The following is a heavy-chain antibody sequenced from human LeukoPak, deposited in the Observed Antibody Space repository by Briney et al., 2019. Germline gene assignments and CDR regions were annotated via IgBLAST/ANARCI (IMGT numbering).Heavy chain of an antibody. D-gene: IGHD2-2*01. Sequence: GRSLRLSCAASGFTFSSYAMHWVRQAPGKGLEWVAVISYDGSNKYYADSVKRRFTISRDNSKNTLYQQMNSLRAEDTAVYYCARSRHIVVVPAATDYWGEGTLVTVSS. CDR3: ARSRHIVVVPAATDY. CDR2: ISYDGSNK. CDR1: GFTFSSYA. V-gene: IGHV3-30-3*01. J-gene: IGHJ4*02.